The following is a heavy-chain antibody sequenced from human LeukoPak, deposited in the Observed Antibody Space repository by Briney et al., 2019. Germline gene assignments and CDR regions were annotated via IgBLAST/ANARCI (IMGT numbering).Heavy chain of an antibody. CDR1: GFTFSSSW. V-gene: IGHV3-74*03. CDR2: INSDESVT. Sequence: GGSLSLSCAASGFTFSSSWMQWVRQAPGQGLVWVSRINSDESVTTYTNSVKGRFTISRDNAKNTLYLQMNSLRAEDTAMYYCVRSRFTTSSFDYWGQGTLVTVSS. J-gene: IGHJ4*02. D-gene: IGHD2-2*01. CDR3: VRSRFTTSSFDY.